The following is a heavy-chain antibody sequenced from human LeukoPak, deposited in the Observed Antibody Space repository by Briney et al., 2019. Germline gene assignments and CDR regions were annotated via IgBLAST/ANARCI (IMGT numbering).Heavy chain of an antibody. V-gene: IGHV4-4*07. Sequence: ASETLSLTCTVSGGSISSYYWSWIRQPAGKGLEWIGRIYSGGSTNYNPSLKSRVTMSVDSSNNQFSLKLSAVTAADTAVFYSARENTGSYREFDDWGQGTLVTV. D-gene: IGHD1-26*01. CDR3: ARENTGSYREFDD. CDR1: GGSISSYY. J-gene: IGHJ4*02. CDR2: IYSGGST.